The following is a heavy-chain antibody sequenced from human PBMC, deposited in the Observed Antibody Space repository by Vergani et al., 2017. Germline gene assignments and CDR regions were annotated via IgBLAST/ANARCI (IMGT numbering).Heavy chain of an antibody. V-gene: IGHV3-30-3*01. CDR1: GFTFSSYA. D-gene: IGHD3-9*01. CDR2: ISYDGSNQ. CDR3: ARVPYDILIPPDY. Sequence: VQLLESGGGLVQPGGSLRLSCAASGFTFSSYAMSWVRQDPGKGLEWVAGISYDGSNQYYADSVKGRVTISRDNYKNTLYLQMNSRGAEDTAGYYCARVPYDILIPPDYWGQGTLVTVSS. J-gene: IGHJ4*02.